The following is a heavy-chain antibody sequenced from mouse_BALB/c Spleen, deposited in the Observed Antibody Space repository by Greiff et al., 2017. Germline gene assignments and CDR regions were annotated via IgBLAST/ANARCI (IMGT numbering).Heavy chain of an antibody. Sequence: QVTLKVSGPGILQPSQTLSLTCSFSGFSLSTSGMGVSWIRQPSGKGLEWLAHIYWDDDKRYNPSLKSRLTISKDTSRNQVFLKITSVDTADTATYYCARSHYYGSSHWYFDVWGAGTTVTVSS. D-gene: IGHD1-1*01. CDR1: GFSLSTSGMG. CDR2: IYWDDDK. V-gene: IGHV8-12*01. CDR3: ARSHYYGSSHWYFDV. J-gene: IGHJ1*01.